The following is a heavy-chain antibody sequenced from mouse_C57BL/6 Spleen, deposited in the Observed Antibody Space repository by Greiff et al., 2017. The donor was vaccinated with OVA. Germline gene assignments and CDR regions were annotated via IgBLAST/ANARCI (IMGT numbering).Heavy chain of an antibody. V-gene: IGHV1-59*01. CDR2: IDPSDSYT. CDR3: AREGDSSGYAYAMDY. J-gene: IGHJ4*01. CDR1: GYTFTSYW. D-gene: IGHD3-2*02. Sequence: QVQLQQPGAELVRPGTSVKLSCKASGYTFTSYWMHWVKQRPGQGLEWIGVIDPSDSYTNYNQKFKGKATLTVDTSSSTAYMQLSSLTSEDSAVYYCAREGDSSGYAYAMDYWGQGTSVTVSS.